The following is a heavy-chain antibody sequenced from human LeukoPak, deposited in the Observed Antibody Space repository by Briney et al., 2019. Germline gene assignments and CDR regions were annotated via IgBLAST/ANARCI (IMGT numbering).Heavy chain of an antibody. D-gene: IGHD5-18*01. J-gene: IGHJ4*02. V-gene: IGHV1-2*06. Sequence: ASVTVSCKASGYTFTGYYMHWVRQAPGQGLEWMGRINPNSGGTNYAQKFQGRVTMTRDTSISTAYMELSRLRSDDTAVYYCARGHVDTAMDDYWGQGTLVTVSS. CDR2: INPNSGGT. CDR3: ARGHVDTAMDDY. CDR1: GYTFTGYY.